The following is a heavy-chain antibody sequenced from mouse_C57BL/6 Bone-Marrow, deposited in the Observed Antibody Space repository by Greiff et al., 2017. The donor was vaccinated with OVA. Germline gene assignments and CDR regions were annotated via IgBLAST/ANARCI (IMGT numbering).Heavy chain of an antibody. CDR2: INPSSGYT. J-gene: IGHJ2*01. V-gene: IGHV1-4*01. D-gene: IGHD2-3*01. Sequence: QVQLQQSGAELARPGASVKMSCKASGYTFTSYTMHWVKQRPGQGLEWIGYINPSSGYTKYNQKFKDKATLTADKSSSTAYMQLSSLTSEDSAVYYCARSGWLLRYFDYWGQGTTLTVSS. CDR1: GYTFTSYT. CDR3: ARSGWLLRYFDY.